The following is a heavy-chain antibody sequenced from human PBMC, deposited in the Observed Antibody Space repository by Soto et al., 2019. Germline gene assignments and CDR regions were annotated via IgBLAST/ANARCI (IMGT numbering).Heavy chain of an antibody. CDR3: VRGGGGGLFDP. D-gene: IGHD2-15*01. CDR2: ISPGSRYP. V-gene: IGHV3-11*06. J-gene: IGHJ5*02. Sequence: GGSLRLSCAGSGFTFGDSYMSWIRQAPGKGLEWLSYISPGSRYPAYADSVKGRFTISRDNAKRPLYLQMMSLTAEDTAIYYCVRGGGGGLFDPWGQGTMVTVSS. CDR1: GFTFGDSY.